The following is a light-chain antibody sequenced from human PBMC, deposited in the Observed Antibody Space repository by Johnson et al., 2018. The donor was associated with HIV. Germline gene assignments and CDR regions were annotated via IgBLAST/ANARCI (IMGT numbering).Light chain of an antibody. CDR1: SSNIGNKY. V-gene: IGLV1-51*01. Sequence: QSVLTQPPSVSAAPGQKVTTSCSGSSSNIGNKYVSWYQQLPGTAPKLLIYDNNKRPSGIPDRFSGSKSGTSATLGITGLQTGDEADYYCETWDFSLSAYVFGTGTKVTGL. CDR3: ETWDFSLSAYV. CDR2: DNN. J-gene: IGLJ1*01.